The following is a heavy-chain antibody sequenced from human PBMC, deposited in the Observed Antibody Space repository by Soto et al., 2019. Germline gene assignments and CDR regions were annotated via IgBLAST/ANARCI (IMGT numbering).Heavy chain of an antibody. D-gene: IGHD3-22*01. V-gene: IGHV4-31*03. CDR3: ATYDSSDYYSGSPIGWFDP. CDR2: IYYSGST. Sequence: PSETLSLTCTVSGGSISSGDYYWSWIRQPPGKGLEWIGYIYYSGSTYYNPSLKSRVTISVDTSKNQFSLKLSSVTAADTAVYYCATYDSSDYYSGSPIGWFDPWGQGTLVTVSS. J-gene: IGHJ5*02. CDR1: GGSISSGDYY.